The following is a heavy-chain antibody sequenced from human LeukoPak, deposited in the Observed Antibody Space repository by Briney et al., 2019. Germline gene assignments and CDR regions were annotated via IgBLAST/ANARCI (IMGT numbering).Heavy chain of an antibody. CDR1: GYTFTGYY. D-gene: IGHD3-3*01. CDR2: INPNSGGT. CDR3: ARNDFGYWFDP. Sequence: ASVKVSCKASGYTFTGYYMHWVRQAPGQGLEWMGWINPNSGGTNYAQKFQGRVTMTRDMSTSTVCMEPSSLRSEDTAVYYCARNDFGYWFDPWGQGTLVTVSS. V-gene: IGHV1-2*02. J-gene: IGHJ5*02.